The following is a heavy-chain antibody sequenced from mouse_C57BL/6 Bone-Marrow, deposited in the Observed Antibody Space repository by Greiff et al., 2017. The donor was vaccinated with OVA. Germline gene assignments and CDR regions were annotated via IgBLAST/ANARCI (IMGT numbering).Heavy chain of an antibody. CDR3: ARRAVVHFDY. Sequence: VQLQQSGAELVRPGSSVKMSCKTSGYTFTSYGINWVKQRPGQGLEWIGYICIGNGYTEYNEKFKGKATLTLDTSSSTAYMQLSSLTSEDSAIYFCARRAVVHFDYWGQGTTLTVSS. D-gene: IGHD1-1*01. CDR2: ICIGNGYT. CDR1: GYTFTSYG. J-gene: IGHJ2*01. V-gene: IGHV1-58*01.